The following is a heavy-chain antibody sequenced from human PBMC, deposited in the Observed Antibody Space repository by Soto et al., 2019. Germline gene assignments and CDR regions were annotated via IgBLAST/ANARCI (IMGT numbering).Heavy chain of an antibody. CDR1: GDSVSSNSAA. CDR3: AREDVGSLLMGTVNYYYGMDV. Sequence: SQTLSLTCAISGDSVSSNSAAWNWIRQSPSRGLEWLGRTYYRSKWYNDYAVSVKSRITINPDTSKNQFSLQLNSVTPEDTAVYYCAREDVGSLLMGTVNYYYGMDVWGQGTTVTVSS. J-gene: IGHJ6*02. D-gene: IGHD2-8*01. CDR2: TYYRSKWYN. V-gene: IGHV6-1*01.